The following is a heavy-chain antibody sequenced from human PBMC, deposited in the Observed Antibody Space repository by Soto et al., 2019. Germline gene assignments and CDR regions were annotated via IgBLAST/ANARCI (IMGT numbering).Heavy chain of an antibody. CDR1: GFTFSSYE. CDR2: ISSSGSTI. Sequence: PGGSLRLSCAASGFTFSSYEMNWVRQAPGKGLEWISYISSSGSTIYYADSVKGRFTISRDNAKNSLYLQMNSLRAEDTAVYYCGRATIFGVADHQRLYYYGMDVWGQGTTVTVSS. J-gene: IGHJ6*02. CDR3: GRATIFGVADHQRLYYYGMDV. V-gene: IGHV3-48*03. D-gene: IGHD3-3*01.